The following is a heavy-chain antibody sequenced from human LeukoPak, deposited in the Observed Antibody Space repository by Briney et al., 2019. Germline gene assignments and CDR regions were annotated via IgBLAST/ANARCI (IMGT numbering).Heavy chain of an antibody. D-gene: IGHD6-19*01. V-gene: IGHV3-23*01. CDR3: ARRSGIAVAGAFDY. CDR2: ISGSGDST. Sequence: PGGTLRLSCAASGFTFNNYGMNWVRQAPGKGLEWVSGISGSGDSTYYADSVKGRFTISRDNSKNTLYLQMNSLRAEDTAVYYCARRSGIAVAGAFDYWGQGTLVTVSS. CDR1: GFTFNNYG. J-gene: IGHJ4*02.